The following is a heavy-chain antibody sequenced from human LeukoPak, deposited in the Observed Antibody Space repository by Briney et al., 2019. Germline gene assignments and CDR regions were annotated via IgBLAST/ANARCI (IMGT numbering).Heavy chain of an antibody. CDR1: GDSVSSNSAA. CDR2: IFYRSKWYN. D-gene: IGHD2-21*02. Sequence: SQTLSLTCAISGDSVSSNSAAWNWIGQSPSRGLEWLGRIFYRSKWYNDYAASVKGRISINPDTSKNQFSLQLNSVTPEDTAVYYCARDSVVTATGGFFDHWGQGTLVTVSS. J-gene: IGHJ4*02. CDR3: ARDSVVTATGGFFDH. V-gene: IGHV6-1*01.